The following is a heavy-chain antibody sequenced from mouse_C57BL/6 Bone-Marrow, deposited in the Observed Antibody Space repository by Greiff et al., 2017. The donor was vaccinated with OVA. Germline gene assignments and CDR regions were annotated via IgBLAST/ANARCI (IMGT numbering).Heavy chain of an antibody. V-gene: IGHV1-69*01. CDR1: GYTFTSYW. CDR2: FDPSDSYT. J-gene: IGHJ4*01. CDR3: ARLPLYYYGSSYYAMDY. Sequence: VQLQQPGAELVMPGASVKLSCKASGYTFTSYWMHWVKQRPGQGLEWIGEFDPSDSYTNYNQKFKGKSTLTVDKSSSTAYMQLTSLTSEDSAVYYCARLPLYYYGSSYYAMDYCGQGTSVTVSS. D-gene: IGHD1-1*01.